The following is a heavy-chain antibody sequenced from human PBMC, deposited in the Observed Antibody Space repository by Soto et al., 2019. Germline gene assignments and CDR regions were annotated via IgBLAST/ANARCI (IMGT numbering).Heavy chain of an antibody. Sequence: QVQLQESGPGLVKPSETLSLTCTVSGGSISTYYWSWIRQPPGKGLEWIGYISYSGSTNYNPSLKSRLTISVDTSKNQCSLKLSAVTAAATAVYCCARDAMTTVIPYYYFYGMDVWGQGTTVTVSS. J-gene: IGHJ6*02. V-gene: IGHV4-59*01. D-gene: IGHD4-17*01. CDR2: ISYSGST. CDR1: GGSISTYY. CDR3: ARDAMTTVIPYYYFYGMDV.